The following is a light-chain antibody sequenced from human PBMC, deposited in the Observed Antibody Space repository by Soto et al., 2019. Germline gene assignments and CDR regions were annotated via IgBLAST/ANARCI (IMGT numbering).Light chain of an antibody. CDR2: EVT. CDR1: SSDVGGYNY. J-gene: IGLJ1*01. CDR3: SSYTSINTRV. Sequence: QSALTQPASVSGSPGQSITISCTGTSSDVGGYNYVSWYQQHPGKAPKLMIYEVTNRPSGVSNRFSGSKSGNTASLTISGLQAEDEADYYCSSYTSINTRVFGTGTKLTVL. V-gene: IGLV2-14*03.